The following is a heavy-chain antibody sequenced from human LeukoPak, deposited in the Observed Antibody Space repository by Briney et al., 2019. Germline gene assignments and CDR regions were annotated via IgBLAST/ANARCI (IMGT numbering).Heavy chain of an antibody. CDR3: ARGRDFWTGYYTDYDY. CDR1: GYTFTSYD. J-gene: IGHJ4*02. V-gene: IGHV1-8*01. Sequence: ASVKVSCKASGYTFTSYDINWVRQATGQGLEWMGWMNPNSGNTGYAQKFQGRVTMTRNTSISTAYMELSSLRSEDTAVYYCARGRDFWTGYYTDYDYWGQGTLVTVSS. D-gene: IGHD3/OR15-3a*01. CDR2: MNPNSGNT.